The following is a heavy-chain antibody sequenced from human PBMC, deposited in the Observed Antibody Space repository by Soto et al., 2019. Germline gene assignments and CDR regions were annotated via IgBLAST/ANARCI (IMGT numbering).Heavy chain of an antibody. CDR3: GATGGGQKQQPPEYYYGMDV. J-gene: IGHJ6*02. CDR1: GYSFTSYW. D-gene: IGHD6-13*01. CDR2: IYPGDSDT. V-gene: IGHV5-51*03. Sequence: EVQLVQSGAEVKKPGESLKISCKGSGYSFTSYWIGWVRQMPGKGLEWMGIIYPGDSDTRSSPSFQGQVTISADKSISAAYRRWGSLKASDAAMLCCGATGGGQKQQPPEYYYGMDVWGQGTTVTVSS.